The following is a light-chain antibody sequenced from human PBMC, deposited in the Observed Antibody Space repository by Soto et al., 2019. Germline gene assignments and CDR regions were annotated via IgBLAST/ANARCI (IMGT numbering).Light chain of an antibody. CDR1: QTISYY. CDR2: ASS. J-gene: IGKJ2*01. Sequence: DIQMTQSPSSLSASVGDRVTITCRASQTISYYLSWYQQKPGKAPKLLIHASSSLLSGVPSRFSGRGSGTEVTLTISSLQSEDFATYYCQQSYSSLRTFGQGTKLEIK. V-gene: IGKV1-39*01. CDR3: QQSYSSLRT.